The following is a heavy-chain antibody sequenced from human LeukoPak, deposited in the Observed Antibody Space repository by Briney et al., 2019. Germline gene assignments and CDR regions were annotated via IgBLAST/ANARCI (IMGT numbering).Heavy chain of an antibody. Sequence: PSETLSLTCTVSGGSISSSSYYWSWIRQPLGKGLEWIGYIYYSGSTYYNPSLKSRVTISVDTSKNQSSLKLSSVTAADTAVYYCARVEKLGYCSSTSCPVDAFDIWGQGTMVTVSS. J-gene: IGHJ3*02. CDR1: GGSISSSSYY. CDR2: IYYSGST. CDR3: ARVEKLGYCSSTSCPVDAFDI. V-gene: IGHV4-30-4*08. D-gene: IGHD2-2*01.